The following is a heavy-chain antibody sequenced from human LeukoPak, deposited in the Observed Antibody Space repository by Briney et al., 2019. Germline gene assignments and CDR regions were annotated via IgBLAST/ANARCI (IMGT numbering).Heavy chain of an antibody. J-gene: IGHJ5*02. CDR1: GFTFSSYG. Sequence: PGGSLRLSCAASGFTFSSYGMHWVRQAPGKGLEWVAVIWYDGSNKYYADSVKGRFTISRDNSKNTLYLQMNSLRAEDTAVYYCARDYDYGGRSLAPPWGQGTLVTVSS. D-gene: IGHD4-23*01. CDR2: IWYDGSNK. CDR3: ARDYDYGGRSLAPP. V-gene: IGHV3-33*01.